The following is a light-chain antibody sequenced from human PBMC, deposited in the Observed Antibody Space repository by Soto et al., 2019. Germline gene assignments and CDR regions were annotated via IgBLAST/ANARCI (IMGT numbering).Light chain of an antibody. J-gene: IGKJ1*01. V-gene: IGKV3-15*01. Sequence: EIVMTQSPATVSMSPGERATLXXRASRSVSSRIAWYQQKVGQAPRLLXYGASTRATGIPARFSASGSGTEFTLTISSLQSEDFAIYYCQQYNNWPRGTFGQGTKVDIK. CDR3: QQYNNWPRGT. CDR1: RSVSSR. CDR2: GAS.